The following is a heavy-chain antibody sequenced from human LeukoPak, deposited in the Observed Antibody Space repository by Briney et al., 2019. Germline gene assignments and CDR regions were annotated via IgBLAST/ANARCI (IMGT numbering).Heavy chain of an antibody. D-gene: IGHD6-13*01. J-gene: IGHJ5*02. Sequence: GGSLRLSCAASGFTFSSYAMSWVRQAPGKGLEWVSSISSNSHYMYYADSVKGRFTISRDNAKNSLYLQMNSLRAEDTAVYYCARDRQQQLVHWFDPWGQGTLVTVSS. V-gene: IGHV3-21*01. CDR1: GFTFSSYA. CDR3: ARDRQQQLVHWFDP. CDR2: ISSNSHYM.